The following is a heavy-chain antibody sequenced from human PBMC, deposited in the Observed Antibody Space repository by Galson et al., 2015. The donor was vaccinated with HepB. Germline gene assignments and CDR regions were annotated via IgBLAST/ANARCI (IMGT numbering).Heavy chain of an antibody. J-gene: IGHJ4*02. V-gene: IGHV3-23*01. CDR2: ISGSGGSI. CDR1: GFTFSSYA. Sequence: SLRLSCAASGFTFSSYAMSWVRQAPGKGLEWVSAISGSGGSIYYAGSVKGRVTISRDNSKNTLYLRMNSLRAGDTAVYYCAEDRSGYSYGSFDYWGQGTLVTVSS. D-gene: IGHD5-18*01. CDR3: AEDRSGYSYGSFDY.